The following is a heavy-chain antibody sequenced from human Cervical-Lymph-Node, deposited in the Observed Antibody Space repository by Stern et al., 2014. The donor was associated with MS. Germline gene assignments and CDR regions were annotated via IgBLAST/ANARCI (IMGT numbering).Heavy chain of an antibody. J-gene: IGHJ4*02. CDR3: ARQTTAWASDV. D-gene: IGHD1-14*01. CDR2: IYPGDSET. Sequence: VQLVQSGAELIRPGESLKISCKGSGYKFSIYWIAWVRQMPGKGMEWMGIIYPGDSETRYSPSFKGQVTMSADKSTSTASLQWSSLNASDTAMYFCARQTTAWASDVWGQGTLVTVSS. CDR1: GYKFSIYW. V-gene: IGHV5-51*01.